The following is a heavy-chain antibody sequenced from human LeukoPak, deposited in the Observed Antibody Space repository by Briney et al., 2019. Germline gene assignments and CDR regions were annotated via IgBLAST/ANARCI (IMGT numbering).Heavy chain of an antibody. J-gene: IGHJ4*02. Sequence: PGGSLRLSCAASGFTVSSNYMSWVRQAPGKGLEWVSVIYSGGSTYYADSVKGRFTISRDNSKNTLYLQMNSLRAEDTAVYYCASQISGSYFYWGQETLVTVSS. CDR1: GFTVSSNY. CDR2: IYSGGST. V-gene: IGHV3-53*01. D-gene: IGHD1-26*01. CDR3: ASQISGSYFY.